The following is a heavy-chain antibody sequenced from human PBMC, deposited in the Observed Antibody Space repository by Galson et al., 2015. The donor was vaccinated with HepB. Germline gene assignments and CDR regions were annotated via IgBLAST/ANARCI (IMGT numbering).Heavy chain of an antibody. CDR1: GFTFSSYW. CDR3: ARTNWGSSNRFDP. Sequence: SLRLSCAGSGFTFSSYWMSWVRQAPGKGLEWVANIKQDGSEKYYVDSVKGRFTISRDSAKNSLYLQMNSLRAEDTAVYYCARTNWGSSNRFDPWGQGTLVTVSS. D-gene: IGHD7-27*01. CDR2: IKQDGSEK. J-gene: IGHJ5*02. V-gene: IGHV3-7*01.